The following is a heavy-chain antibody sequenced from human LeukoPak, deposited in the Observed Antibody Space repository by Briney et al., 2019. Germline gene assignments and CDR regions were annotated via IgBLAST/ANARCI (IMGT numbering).Heavy chain of an antibody. Sequence: SETLSLTCTVSGGSISSYYWSWIRQPPGKGLEWIGYIYYSGSTNYNPSLKSRVTISVDTSKNQFSLKLSSVTAADTAVYYCARESSDYYCGYLYGMDVWGQGTTVTVSS. CDR1: GGSISSYY. CDR3: ARESSDYYCGYLYGMDV. CDR2: IYYSGST. D-gene: IGHD3-10*01. J-gene: IGHJ6*02. V-gene: IGHV4-59*01.